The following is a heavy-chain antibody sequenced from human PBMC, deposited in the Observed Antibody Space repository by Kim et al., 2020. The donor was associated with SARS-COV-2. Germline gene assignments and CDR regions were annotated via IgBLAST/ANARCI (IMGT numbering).Heavy chain of an antibody. V-gene: IGHV3-9*01. Sequence: GGSLRLSCAASGFTFDDYAMHWVRQAPGKGLEWVSGISRNSGSIGHADSVKGRFTISRDNAKNSLYLQMNSLRAEDTALYYCAKDGGLVVPFYYFDYWGQGTLVTVSS. J-gene: IGHJ4*02. CDR2: ISRNSGSI. CDR1: GFTFDDYA. CDR3: AKDGGLVVPFYYFDY. D-gene: IGHD2-8*02.